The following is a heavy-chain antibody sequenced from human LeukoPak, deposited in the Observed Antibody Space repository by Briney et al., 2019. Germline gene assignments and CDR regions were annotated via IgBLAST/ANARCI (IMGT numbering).Heavy chain of an antibody. D-gene: IGHD5-12*01. CDR1: GGSFSGYY. CDR3: ARGQLSWLPLLYYYMDV. CDR2: INHSGST. J-gene: IGHJ6*03. V-gene: IGHV4-34*01. Sequence: SETLSLTCAVYGGSFSGYYWSWIRQPPGKGLEWIGEINHSGSTNYNPSLKSRVTISVDTSKNQFSLKLSSVTAADTAVYYCARGQLSWLPLLYYYMDVWGKGTTVTISS.